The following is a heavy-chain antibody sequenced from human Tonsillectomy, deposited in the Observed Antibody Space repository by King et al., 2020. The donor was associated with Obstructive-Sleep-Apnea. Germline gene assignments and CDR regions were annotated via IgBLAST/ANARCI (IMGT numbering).Heavy chain of an antibody. V-gene: IGHV3-33*06. J-gene: IGHJ4*02. D-gene: IGHD2/OR15-2a*01. CDR3: AKGRREYCTSTYCGGIEY. Sequence: VQLVESGGGVVQPGRSLRLACTTSGFSFSSFGMHWVRQAPGKGLEWVAVIWFNGGDQFYSDSVKGRFTISRDNSKGTLYLQMNSLRADDTAVYYCAKGRREYCTSTYCGGIEYWGQGILVTVSS. CDR1: GFSFSSFG. CDR2: IWFNGGDQ.